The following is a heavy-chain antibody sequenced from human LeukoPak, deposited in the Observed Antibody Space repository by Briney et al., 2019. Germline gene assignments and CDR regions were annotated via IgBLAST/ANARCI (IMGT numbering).Heavy chain of an antibody. CDR3: ARGGSLTSTYDYVDY. CDR1: GYTFTSYG. Sequence: ASVKVSCKASGYTFTSYGISWVRQAPGQGLEWMGWISAYNGNTNYAQKLQGRVTMTTGTSTSTAYMELRSLRSDDTAVYYCARGGSLTSTYDYVDYWRQGTLVTVSS. CDR2: ISAYNGNT. D-gene: IGHD2-2*01. J-gene: IGHJ4*02. V-gene: IGHV1-18*01.